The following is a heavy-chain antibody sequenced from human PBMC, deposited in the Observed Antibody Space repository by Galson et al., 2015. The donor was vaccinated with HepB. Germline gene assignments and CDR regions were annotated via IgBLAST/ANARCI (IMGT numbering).Heavy chain of an antibody. D-gene: IGHD3-16*01. J-gene: IGHJ4*02. Sequence: SLRLSCAASGFLFSDYYMSWIRQAPGKGLEWVSFISTGSDYTNYADSVKGRFTISRDNARNSLYLQLNTLRAEDTAVYYCARLVWGLHGYSYGGPADYWGQGALVTDSS. V-gene: IGHV3-11*06. CDR3: ARLVWGLHGYSYGGPADY. CDR1: GFLFSDYY. CDR2: ISTGSDYT.